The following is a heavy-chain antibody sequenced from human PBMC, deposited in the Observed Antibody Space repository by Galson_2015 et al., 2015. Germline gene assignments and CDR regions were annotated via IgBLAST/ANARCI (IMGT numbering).Heavy chain of an antibody. CDR1: GFTFSSYA. CDR2: YSGGNT. D-gene: IGHD6-19*01. Sequence: SLRLSCAASGFTFSSYAMSWVRQAPGKGLEWVSTYSGGNTFYADSVKGRFTISRDNSKNTLSLQMNSLRPEDTAVYYCAKGPQSSGWHYFDYWGQGTLVTVSS. J-gene: IGHJ4*02. CDR3: AKGPQSSGWHYFDY. V-gene: IGHV3-23*01.